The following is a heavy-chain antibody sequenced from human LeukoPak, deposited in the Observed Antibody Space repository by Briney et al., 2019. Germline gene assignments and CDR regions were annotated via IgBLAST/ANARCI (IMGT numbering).Heavy chain of an antibody. J-gene: IGHJ5*02. CDR2: ISAYNGNT. CDR1: GYTFTSYG. CDR3: AREGRYYYDSSGYFDP. Sequence: ASVKVSCKASGYTFTSYGISWVRQAPGQGLEWMGWISAYNGNTNYAQKLQGRVTMTTDTSTSTAYMELKSLRPEDRAVYYCAREGRYYYDSSGYFDPWGQGTLVTVSS. V-gene: IGHV1-18*01. D-gene: IGHD3-22*01.